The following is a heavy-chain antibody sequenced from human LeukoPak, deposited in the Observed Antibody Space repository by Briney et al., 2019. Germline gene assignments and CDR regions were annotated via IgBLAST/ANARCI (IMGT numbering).Heavy chain of an antibody. Sequence: SETLSLTCTVSGGSISSSSYYWRWIRQPPGRGVEWIGSIYYSGSTYYNPSLKSRVTISVDTSKNQFFLKLSSVTAADTAVYYCARQVYYDFWSGYYIFDYWGQGTLVTVSS. CDR2: IYYSGST. CDR3: ARQVYYDFWSGYYIFDY. D-gene: IGHD3-3*01. CDR1: GGSISSSSYY. V-gene: IGHV4-39*01. J-gene: IGHJ4*02.